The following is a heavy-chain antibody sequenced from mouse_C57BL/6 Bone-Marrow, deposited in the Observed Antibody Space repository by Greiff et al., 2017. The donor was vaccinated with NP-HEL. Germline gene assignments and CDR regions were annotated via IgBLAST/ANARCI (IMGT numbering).Heavy chain of an antibody. CDR3: ARPRLITTGVAPFDY. Sequence: QVQLQQPGAELVKPGASVKLSCKASGYTFTSYWMQWVKQRPGQGLEWIGEIDPSDSYTNYNQKFKGKATLTVDTSSSTAYMQLSSLTSEDSAVYYCARPRLITTGVAPFDYWGQGTTLTVSS. J-gene: IGHJ2*01. V-gene: IGHV1-50*01. D-gene: IGHD1-1*01. CDR1: GYTFTSYW. CDR2: IDPSDSYT.